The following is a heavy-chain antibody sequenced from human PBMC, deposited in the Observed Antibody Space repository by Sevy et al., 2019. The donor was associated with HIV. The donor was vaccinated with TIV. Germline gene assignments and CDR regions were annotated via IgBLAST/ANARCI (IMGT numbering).Heavy chain of an antibody. CDR3: ARSLGGIAAAVPVYYFDY. D-gene: IGHD6-13*01. J-gene: IGHJ4*02. Sequence: ASVKVSCKASGGTFSSYAISWVRQAPGQGLEWMGGIIPIFGTANYAQKFQGRVTITADESTSTAYMELSGLRSEDTAVYYCARSLGGIAAAVPVYYFDYWGQGTLVTVSS. CDR1: GGTFSSYA. V-gene: IGHV1-69*13. CDR2: IIPIFGTA.